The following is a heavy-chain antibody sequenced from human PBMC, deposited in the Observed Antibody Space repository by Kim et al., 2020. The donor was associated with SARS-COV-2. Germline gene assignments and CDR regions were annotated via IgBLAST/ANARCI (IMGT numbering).Heavy chain of an antibody. D-gene: IGHD5-18*01. V-gene: IGHV3-66*02. J-gene: IGHJ6*02. CDR1: GFTVSSNY. CDR3: ASGYAPGLYGMDV. Sequence: GGSLRLSCAASGFTVSSNYMSWVRQAPGKGLEWVSVIYSGGSTYYADSVKGRFTISRDNSKNTLYLQMNSLRAEDTAVYYCASGYAPGLYGMDVWGQGTTVTVSS. CDR2: IYSGGST.